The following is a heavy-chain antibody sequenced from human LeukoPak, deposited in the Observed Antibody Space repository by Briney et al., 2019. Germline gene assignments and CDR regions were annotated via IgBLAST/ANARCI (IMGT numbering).Heavy chain of an antibody. CDR2: IHQTGST. J-gene: IGHJ4*02. CDR3: ARSKSWAHADS. D-gene: IGHD1-26*01. Sequence: SETLSLTCTVLGYSSSGGYYWGWIRESPGKGLEWIGSIHQTGSTYYNPSLQSRVTISLDTSKSRSSLRLPSVTAADTAVYFCARSKSWAHADSWGQGTLVTVSS. V-gene: IGHV4-38-2*02. CDR1: GYSSSGGYY.